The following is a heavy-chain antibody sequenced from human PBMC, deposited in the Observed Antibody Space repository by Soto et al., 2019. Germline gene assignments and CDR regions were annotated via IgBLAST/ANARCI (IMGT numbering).Heavy chain of an antibody. CDR3: ARDLSIAASRYYYYGMDV. CDR2: ISGSGGST. CDR1: GFTFSSYA. J-gene: IGHJ6*02. D-gene: IGHD6-6*01. Sequence: GGSLRLSCAASGFTFSSYAMSWVRQAPGKGLEWVSAISGSGGSTYYADSVKGRFTISRDNSKNTLYLQMNSLRAEDTAVYYCARDLSIAASRYYYYGMDVWGQGTTVTVS. V-gene: IGHV3-23*01.